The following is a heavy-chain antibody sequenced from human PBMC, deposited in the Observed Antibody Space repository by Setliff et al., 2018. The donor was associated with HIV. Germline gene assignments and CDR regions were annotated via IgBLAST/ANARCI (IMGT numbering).Heavy chain of an antibody. CDR2: ISYSGSS. V-gene: IGHV4-31*11. D-gene: IGHD2-15*01. CDR3: AREQFPSQECSGGSCYPKPYYFDY. J-gene: IGHJ4*02. CDR1: GGSFGVSY. Sequence: PSETLSLTCAVYGGSFGVSYWAWIRQPPGKGLEWIGYISYSGSSYYNPSLKSRVTLSVDTSKNQFSLKLTSVTAADTAVYYCAREQFPSQECSGGSCYPKPYYFDYWGQGTLVTVSS.